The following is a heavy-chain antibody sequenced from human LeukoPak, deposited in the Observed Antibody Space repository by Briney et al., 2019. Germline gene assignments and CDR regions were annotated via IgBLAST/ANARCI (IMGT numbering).Heavy chain of an antibody. Sequence: SETLSLTCAVYGGSFSGYYWSWILQPPGKGLEWVGEINHSGSTNYNPSLKSRVTISVDTSKNQFSLKLSSVTAADTAVYYCARFRYFDWLSRHFDYWGQGTLVTVSS. D-gene: IGHD3-9*01. J-gene: IGHJ4*02. CDR3: ARFRYFDWLSRHFDY. CDR2: INHSGST. V-gene: IGHV4-34*01. CDR1: GGSFSGYY.